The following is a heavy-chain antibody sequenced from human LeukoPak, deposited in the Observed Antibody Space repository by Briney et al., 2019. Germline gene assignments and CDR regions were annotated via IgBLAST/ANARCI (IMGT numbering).Heavy chain of an antibody. CDR3: ARGDYGRPDY. CDR1: GFTFSSYA. D-gene: IGHD4-17*01. V-gene: IGHV3-30*04. J-gene: IGHJ4*02. CDR2: ISYDGSNK. Sequence: GGSLRLSCAASGFTFSSYAMHWVRQAPGKGLEWVAVISYDGSNKYYADSVKGRFTISRDNSKNTLYLQMNSLRAEDTAVYYCARGDYGRPDYWGQGTLVTVSS.